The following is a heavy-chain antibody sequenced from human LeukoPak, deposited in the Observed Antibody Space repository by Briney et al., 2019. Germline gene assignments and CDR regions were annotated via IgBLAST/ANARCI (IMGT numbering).Heavy chain of an antibody. CDR1: GYTFTSYD. Sequence: ASVKVSCKASGYTFTSYDINWVRQATGQGLEWMGWISAYNGNTNYAQKLQGRVTMTTDTSTSTAYMELRSLRSDDTAVYYCARSHYYDSSGYYLSWGQGTLVTVSS. V-gene: IGHV1-18*01. CDR3: ARSHYYDSSGYYLS. J-gene: IGHJ4*02. CDR2: ISAYNGNT. D-gene: IGHD3-22*01.